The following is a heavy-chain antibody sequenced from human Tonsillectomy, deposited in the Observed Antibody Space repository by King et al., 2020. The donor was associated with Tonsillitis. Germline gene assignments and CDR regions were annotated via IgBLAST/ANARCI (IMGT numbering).Heavy chain of an antibody. Sequence: QLVQSGAEVKKPGASVKVSCKASGYTFTGYYIHWVRQAPGQGLEWMGRINPNSGAANYAQKFQGRVTMTRDTSISTAYMELGRLRSDDTVVYYCARRSTVTTYYYYGMDVWGQGTAVTVSS. CDR3: ARRSTVTTYYYYGMDV. CDR2: INPNSGAA. J-gene: IGHJ6*02. CDR1: GYTFTGYY. V-gene: IGHV1-2*05. D-gene: IGHD4-17*01.